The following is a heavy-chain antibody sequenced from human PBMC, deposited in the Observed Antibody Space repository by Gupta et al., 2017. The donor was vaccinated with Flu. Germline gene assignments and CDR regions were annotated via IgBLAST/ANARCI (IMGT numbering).Heavy chain of an antibody. CDR2: LTWDGLST. D-gene: IGHD1-26*01. J-gene: IGHJ4*02. CDR1: GFTFDDYT. V-gene: IGHV3-43*01. Sequence: EVQLVESGGGVFQPGGSMRLSCAASGFTFDDYTMHWVRQVPGKGLEWVSLLTWDGLSTYYADSVQGRFTISRDNSKNSLYLQMNSLRAEDTAFYYCAKGRSAIVGSTVDYWGQGTLVTVSS. CDR3: AKGRSAIVGSTVDY.